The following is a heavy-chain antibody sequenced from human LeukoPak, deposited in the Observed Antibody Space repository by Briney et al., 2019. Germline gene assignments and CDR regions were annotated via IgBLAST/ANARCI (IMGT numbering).Heavy chain of an antibody. CDR3: ARRTLYYYYYYMDV. CDR1: GYTFTTYD. Sequence: ASVKVSCKSSGYTFTTYDINWVRQATGQGLEWMGWMNPNSGNTGYAQKFQGRVTITRNTSISTAYMELSSLRSEDTAVYYCARRTLYYYYYYMDVWGKGTTVTVSS. V-gene: IGHV1-8*03. CDR2: MNPNSGNT. J-gene: IGHJ6*03.